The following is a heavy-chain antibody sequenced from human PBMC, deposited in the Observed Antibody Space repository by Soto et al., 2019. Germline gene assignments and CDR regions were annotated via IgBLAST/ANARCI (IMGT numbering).Heavy chain of an antibody. CDR3: SRDDHIAEGFRRFFGV. D-gene: IGHD3-3*01. Sequence: SETLSLTCRVSGYSIRGGYYCAWMRRPPGKELEWIGSIYHTGATSYNPSLKSRVTISVDTWKNQFSLTLTSLTAADTAVYFFSRDDHIAEGFRRFFGVWGQGTLVTVSS. V-gene: IGHV4-38-2*02. CDR1: GYSIRGGYY. J-gene: IGHJ4*02. CDR2: IYHTGAT.